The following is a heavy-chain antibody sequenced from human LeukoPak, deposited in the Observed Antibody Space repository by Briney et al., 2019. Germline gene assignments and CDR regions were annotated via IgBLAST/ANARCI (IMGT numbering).Heavy chain of an antibody. V-gene: IGHV3-33*01. J-gene: IGHJ3*02. CDR3: ARVGYMEAFDI. CDR1: GFTLSSFG. D-gene: IGHD5-12*01. CDR2: MWYDGRNK. Sequence: PGRSLRLSCAASGFTLSSFGMVWVRQAPGKGLEWVTLMWYDGRNKYYADSVKGRFTISRDNSKNTVYLQMNSLRGEDTAVYYCARVGYMEAFDIWGQGTRVTVSS.